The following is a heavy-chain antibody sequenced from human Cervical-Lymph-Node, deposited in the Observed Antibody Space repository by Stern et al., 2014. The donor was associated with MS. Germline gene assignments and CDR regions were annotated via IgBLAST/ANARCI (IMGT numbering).Heavy chain of an antibody. Sequence: EVQLVESGGGLVQPGRSLRLSCAASGFRFHDYAMHWVRQGPGKGLEWVAGISWNSGGLDYADSVTGRFTISRATAKHSPYLKMDSQRAEDTAVYYCVKDNVDIPVVPTIYYHAMDVGGQGTTVTVSS. CDR1: GFRFHDYA. CDR2: ISWNSGGL. J-gene: IGHJ6*02. D-gene: IGHD2-2*02. V-gene: IGHV3-9*01. CDR3: VKDNVDIPVVPTIYYHAMDV.